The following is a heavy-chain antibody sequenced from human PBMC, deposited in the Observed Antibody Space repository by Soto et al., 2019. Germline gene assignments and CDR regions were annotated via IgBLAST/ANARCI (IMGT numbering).Heavy chain of an antibody. CDR2: IWYDGSNK. CDR1: GFTFSSYG. V-gene: IGHV3-33*01. D-gene: IGHD1-7*01. CDR3: ARDHYGSSPAGGYNWNYIVYYYMDV. J-gene: IGHJ6*03. Sequence: GGSLRLSCAASGFTFSSYGMHWVRQAPGKGLEWVAVIWYDGSNKYYADSVKGRFTISRDNSKNTLYLQMNSLRAEDTAVYYCARDHYGSSPAGGYNWNYIVYYYMDVWGKRTTVTVSS.